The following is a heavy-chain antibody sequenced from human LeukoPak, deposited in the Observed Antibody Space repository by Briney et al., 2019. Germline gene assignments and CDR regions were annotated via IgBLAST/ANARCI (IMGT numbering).Heavy chain of an antibody. D-gene: IGHD3-22*01. CDR3: VRESPSYYDTSGYYYFDY. V-gene: IGHV3-71*01. CDR1: GFTFSSYS. Sequence: PGGSLRLSCAASGFTFSSYSMNWVRQGPGKGPEWVGFIRSEAYGGTPDYAAPVRGRFTISRDDFKHIIYLQMDSLRPEDTAVYYCVRESPSYYDTSGYYYFDYWGQGALVTVSS. J-gene: IGHJ4*02. CDR2: IRSEAYGGTP.